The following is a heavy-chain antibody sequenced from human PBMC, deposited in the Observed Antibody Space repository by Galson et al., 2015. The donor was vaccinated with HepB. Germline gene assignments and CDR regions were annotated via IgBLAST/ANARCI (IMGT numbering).Heavy chain of an antibody. Sequence: SLRLSCAGSGFSFSNYAIHWVRQAPGKGLEWAAILWSNGFNNYYGDSVRGRFIISRDNYKNMLYLQMNSLRAEDTAVYYCARGIGGHSTSFDYWGQGTLVTVSS. J-gene: IGHJ4*02. CDR1: GFSFSNYA. CDR2: LWSNGFNN. CDR3: ARGIGGHSTSFDY. V-gene: IGHV3-33*01. D-gene: IGHD4-23*01.